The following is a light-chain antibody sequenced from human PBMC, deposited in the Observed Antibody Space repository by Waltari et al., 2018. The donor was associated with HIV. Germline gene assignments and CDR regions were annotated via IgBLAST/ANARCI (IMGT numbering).Light chain of an antibody. CDR2: KES. V-gene: IGLV3-1*01. J-gene: IGLJ1*01. CDR1: NLGDKY. Sequence: SYELTQPPSVSVSPGQTASITCSGDNLGDKYACKYQQQPGQSPVLVIDKESKRPSGDPEPFSGSNTGNTATMSVSGAQAMDDADYYCQECDSSTYVFGTGTKVTVL. CDR3: QECDSSTYV.